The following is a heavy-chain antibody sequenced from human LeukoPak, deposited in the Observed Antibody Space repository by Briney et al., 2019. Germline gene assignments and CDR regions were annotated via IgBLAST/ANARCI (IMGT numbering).Heavy chain of an antibody. J-gene: IGHJ3*02. V-gene: IGHV4-59*01. Sequence: SETLSLTRTVSGGSISSYYWSWIRQPPGKGLEWIAYIYYSGSTNYNPSLKSRVTISLDTSKNQFFLKLSSVTAADTAIHYCARVGGYNDAFDIWGQGTMVTVSS. CDR1: GGSISSYY. D-gene: IGHD5-24*01. CDR2: IYYSGST. CDR3: ARVGGYNDAFDI.